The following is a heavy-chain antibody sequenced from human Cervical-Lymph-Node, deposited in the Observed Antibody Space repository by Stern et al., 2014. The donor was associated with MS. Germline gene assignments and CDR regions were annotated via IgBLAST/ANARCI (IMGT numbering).Heavy chain of an antibody. D-gene: IGHD4-11*01. V-gene: IGHV1-69*01. CDR1: GDTFSSYA. CDR3: ALRRSYYVY. CDR2: LSPFIGAT. J-gene: IGHJ4*02. Sequence: VQLVESGAEVKKPGSSVKVSCKPSGDTFSSYALSWVRQAPGQGLEWVRGLSPFIGATRYGQKFQGRVTITPEESAGAAFMELSNLTSDDTGVYYCALRRSYYVYWGQGTLITVSS.